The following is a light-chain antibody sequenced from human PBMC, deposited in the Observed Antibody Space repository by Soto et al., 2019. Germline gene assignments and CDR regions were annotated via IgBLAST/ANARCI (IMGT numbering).Light chain of an antibody. J-gene: IGKJ1*01. V-gene: IGKV3-20*01. CDR3: QQYGRSPWT. CDR1: QSVSSSY. Sequence: EIVLTQSPGTLSLSPGERATLSCRASQSVSSSYLAWYQQKPGQAPRLLIFDASRRATGIPDRFSGSGSGTDFTLTISRLEPEDFAVYYCQQYGRSPWTFGQGTKVEVK. CDR2: DAS.